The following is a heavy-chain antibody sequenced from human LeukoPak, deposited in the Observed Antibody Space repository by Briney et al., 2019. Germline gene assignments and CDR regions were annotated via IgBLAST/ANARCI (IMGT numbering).Heavy chain of an antibody. CDR2: ISWNSGSI. Sequence: PGRSLRLSCAASGFTFDDYAMHWVRQATGKGLEWVSGISWNSGSIGYADSVKGRFTISRDNAKNSLYLQMNSLRAEDMALYYCAKDMATVTTIRGAWIGLDVWGKGTTVTVSS. CDR1: GFTFDDYA. D-gene: IGHD4-17*01. J-gene: IGHJ6*04. V-gene: IGHV3-9*03. CDR3: AKDMATVTTIRGAWIGLDV.